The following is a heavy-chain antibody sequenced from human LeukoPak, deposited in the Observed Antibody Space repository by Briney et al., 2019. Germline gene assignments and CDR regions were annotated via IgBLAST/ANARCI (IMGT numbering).Heavy chain of an antibody. V-gene: IGHV1-69*06. CDR3: ARAFYDSSGLPNAFDY. Sequence: GASVKVSCKASGGTFSSYAISWVRQAPGQGLEWMGGIIPIFGTANYAQKFQGRVTITADKSTSTAYMELSSLRSEDTAVYYCARAFYDSSGLPNAFDYWGQGTLVTVSS. CDR2: IIPIFGTA. CDR1: GGTFSSYA. J-gene: IGHJ4*02. D-gene: IGHD3-22*01.